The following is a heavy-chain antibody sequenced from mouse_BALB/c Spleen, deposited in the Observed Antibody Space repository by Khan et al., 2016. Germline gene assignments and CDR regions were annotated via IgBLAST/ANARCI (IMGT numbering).Heavy chain of an antibody. Sequence: VQLKESGPGLVKPSQSLSLTCTVTGYSITSDYAWNWIRQFPGNKLEWMGYISYSGSTSYNPSLKSRISITRDTSKNQFFLHLTSVTTEDTATYYCARGLWRAYWGQGTLVTVSA. V-gene: IGHV3-2*02. CDR2: ISYSGST. J-gene: IGHJ3*01. CDR1: GYSITSDYA. CDR3: ARGLWRAY.